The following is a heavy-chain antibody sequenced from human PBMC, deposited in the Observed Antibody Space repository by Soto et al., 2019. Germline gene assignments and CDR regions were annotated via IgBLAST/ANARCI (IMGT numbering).Heavy chain of an antibody. D-gene: IGHD1-26*01. CDR2: IIPIFGTA. Sequence: SVKVSCKASGGTFSSYAISWVRQAPGQGLEWMGGIIPIFGTANYAQKFQGRVTITADKSTGTAYMELSSLRSEDTAVYYCARTVGATLSWFDPWGQGTLVTVSS. J-gene: IGHJ5*02. CDR3: ARTVGATLSWFDP. CDR1: GGTFSSYA. V-gene: IGHV1-69*06.